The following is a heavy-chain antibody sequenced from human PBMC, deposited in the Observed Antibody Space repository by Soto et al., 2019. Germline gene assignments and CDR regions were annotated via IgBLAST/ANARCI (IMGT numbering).Heavy chain of an antibody. CDR1: GDSVSSNGAA. V-gene: IGHV6-1*01. CDR3: ARDKHDYFNRGIGFDT. J-gene: IGHJ5*02. Sequence: SQTLSLTCAISGDSVSSNGAAWNWIRQSPSRGLEWLGRTYYRSKWYNDHAVSVKSRITINPDTSKSQFPLQLNSVTPEDTAVYYCARDKHDYFNRGIGFDTWGQGILVTVSS. CDR2: TYYRSKWYN. D-gene: IGHD4-17*01.